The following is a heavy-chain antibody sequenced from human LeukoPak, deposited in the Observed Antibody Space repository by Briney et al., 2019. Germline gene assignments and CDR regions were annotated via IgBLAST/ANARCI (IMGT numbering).Heavy chain of an antibody. CDR1: GFTFSSYG. J-gene: IGHJ4*02. CDR3: AKDNIAAAGGFDY. D-gene: IGHD6-13*01. V-gene: IGHV3-30*18. CDR2: ISYDGSNK. Sequence: GSLRLSCAASGFTFSSYGMHWVRQAPGKGLEWVAVISYDGSNKYYADSVKGRFTISRDNSKSTLYLQMNSLRAEDTAVYYCAKDNIAAAGGFDYWGQGTLVTVSS.